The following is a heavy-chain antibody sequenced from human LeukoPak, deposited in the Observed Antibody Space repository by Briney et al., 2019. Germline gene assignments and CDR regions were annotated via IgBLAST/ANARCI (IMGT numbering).Heavy chain of an antibody. CDR2: IYYSGST. V-gene: IGHV4-59*01. CDR1: GGSINSNY. J-gene: IGHJ4*02. D-gene: IGHD6-19*01. Sequence: PETLSLTCTVSGGSINSNYWSWIRQPPGKGLEWIGYIYYSGSTNYNPSLKSRVTISVDTSKNQFSLKLSSVTAADTAVYYCASMYSSGWYYFDHWGQGNPVTVSS. CDR3: ASMYSSGWYYFDH.